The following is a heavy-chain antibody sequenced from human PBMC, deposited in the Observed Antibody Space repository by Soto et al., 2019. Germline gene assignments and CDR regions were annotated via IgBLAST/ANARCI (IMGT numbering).Heavy chain of an antibody. CDR2: ISGSGHDT. J-gene: IGHJ4*02. D-gene: IGHD3-10*01. Sequence: QVHLVESGGGLVKPGGSLRLSCVASGFTFSDHYMNWIRQSPGKGLEWISYISGSGHDTNYADSVKGRFTISRDNTKNSLYLEMNSLRDEDTAMYYCTRVARRADYWGQGTLVTVSA. CDR1: GFTFSDHY. CDR3: TRVARRADY. V-gene: IGHV3-11*05.